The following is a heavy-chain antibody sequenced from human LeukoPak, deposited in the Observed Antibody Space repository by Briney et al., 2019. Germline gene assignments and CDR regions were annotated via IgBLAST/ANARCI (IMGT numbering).Heavy chain of an antibody. Sequence: GGSLRLSCTASEFTFSRFNMNWVRQAPGKGLVWVSRLSPDGSSSIYADSVKGRFTVSRDNAQNSLYLQMNSLRAEDTAVYYCAGGGGWYIDYWGQGTLVTVSS. CDR2: LSPDGSSS. D-gene: IGHD6-19*01. V-gene: IGHV3-74*01. CDR3: AGGGGWYIDY. CDR1: EFTFSRFN. J-gene: IGHJ4*02.